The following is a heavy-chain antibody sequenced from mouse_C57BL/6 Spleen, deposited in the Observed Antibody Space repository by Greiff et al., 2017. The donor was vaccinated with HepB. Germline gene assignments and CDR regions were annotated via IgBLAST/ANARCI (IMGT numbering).Heavy chain of an antibody. CDR3: ARSDYRRGYFDV. J-gene: IGHJ1*03. Sequence: VQVVESGPELVKPGASVKISCKASGYAFSSSWMNWVKQRPGKGLEWIGRIYPGDGDTNYNGKFKGKATLTADKSSSTAYMQLSSLTSEDSAVYFCARSDYRRGYFDVWGTGTTVTVSS. D-gene: IGHD2-14*01. CDR1: GYAFSSSW. CDR2: IYPGDGDT. V-gene: IGHV1-82*01.